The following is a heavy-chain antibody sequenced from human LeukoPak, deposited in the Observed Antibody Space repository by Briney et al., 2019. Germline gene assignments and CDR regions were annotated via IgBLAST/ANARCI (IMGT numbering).Heavy chain of an antibody. V-gene: IGHV3-53*01. CDR1: GFTVSSNY. D-gene: IGHD3-16*02. CDR3: ARDHVLNYVWGSYRSAYFDY. J-gene: IGHJ4*02. Sequence: GGSLRLSCAASGFTVSSNYMSWVRQAPGKGLEWVSVIYSGGSTYYADSVKGRFTISRDNAKNSLYLRMNSLRAEDTAVYYCARDHVLNYVWGSYRSAYFDYWGQGTLVTVSS. CDR2: IYSGGST.